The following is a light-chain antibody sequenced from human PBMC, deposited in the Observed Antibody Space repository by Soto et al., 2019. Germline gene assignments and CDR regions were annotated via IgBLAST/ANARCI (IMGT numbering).Light chain of an antibody. CDR2: GAS. Sequence: EIALTQSPGTLSLSPGERATLSCRASQSVSSNYFAWYQQRRGQAPRLLLYGASSRATAVPDRFSGSGSGTDFTLTISRLEPEDFAVYYCQQYGGSPWTFGQGTKVEVK. J-gene: IGKJ1*01. CDR3: QQYGGSPWT. CDR1: QSVSSNY. V-gene: IGKV3-20*01.